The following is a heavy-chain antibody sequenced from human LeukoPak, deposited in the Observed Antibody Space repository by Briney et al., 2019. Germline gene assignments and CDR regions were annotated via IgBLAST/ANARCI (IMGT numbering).Heavy chain of an antibody. CDR2: ISSSSSYI. D-gene: IGHD3-3*01. CDR1: GAFISGSTYY. Sequence: PSETLSLTCTVSGAFISGSTYYWGWVRQPPGKGLEWVSSISSSSSYIYYADSVKGRFTISRDNAKNSLYLQMNSLRAEDTAVYYCARGVNDFWSGGDYWGQGTLVTVSS. CDR3: ARGVNDFWSGGDY. V-gene: IGHV3-21*01. J-gene: IGHJ4*02.